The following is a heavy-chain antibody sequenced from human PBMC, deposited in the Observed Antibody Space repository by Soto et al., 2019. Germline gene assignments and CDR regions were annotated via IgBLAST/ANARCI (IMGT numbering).Heavy chain of an antibody. V-gene: IGHV1-46*03. CDR2: INPSGGST. Sequence: ASVKVSCKASGYTFTSYYMHWVRQAPGQGLEWMGIINPSGGSTSYAQKFQGRVTMTRDTSTSTVYMELSSLRSEDTAVYYCARDPVLRYFDWLPPSHYYGMDVWGQGTTVTVSS. D-gene: IGHD3-9*01. CDR3: ARDPVLRYFDWLPPSHYYGMDV. CDR1: GYTFTSYY. J-gene: IGHJ6*02.